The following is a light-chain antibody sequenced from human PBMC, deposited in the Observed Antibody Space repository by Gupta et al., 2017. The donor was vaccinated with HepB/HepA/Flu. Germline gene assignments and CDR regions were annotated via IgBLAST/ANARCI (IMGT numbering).Light chain of an antibody. J-gene: IGLJ2*01. CDR3: QSYDSSLSGSV. CDR1: SSNTWARYY. Sequence: QSVLTQPPSLSGAPGQRGNTAWTRSSSNTWARYYVHWYQQLPGKAPKLLIYGNSNRPSGVPDRFSGSKSGTSASLAITGLQAEDEADYYCQSYDSSLSGSVFGGGTKLTVL. CDR2: GNS. V-gene: IGLV1-40*01.